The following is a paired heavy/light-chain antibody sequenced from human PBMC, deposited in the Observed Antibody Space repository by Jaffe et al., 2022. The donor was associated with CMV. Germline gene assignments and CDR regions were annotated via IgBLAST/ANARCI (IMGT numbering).Light chain of an antibody. CDR3: AAWDDSLNGYV. CDR2: SYN. CDR1: SSNVGSNT. J-gene: IGLJ1*01. V-gene: IGLV1-44*01. Sequence: QSVLTQPPSASGTPGQRVTISCSGSSSNVGSNTVNWYQQFPGTAPKLLIYSYNQRPSGVPDRFSGSKSGTSASLAISGLQSDDEADYYCAAWDDSLNGYVFGSGTKVTVL.
Heavy chain of an antibody. CDR2: INPNSGGA. J-gene: IGHJ4*02. Sequence: VQLVQSGAEVKKPGASVKVSCKASGYIFTGYNLRWVRQAPGKGLEWIGWINPNSGGANSAQKFQGRVTMTRDTSISTAYMELSGLTSEDTAVYYCARGPLLWGMTTVTPDLDFWGQGTLVTVSS. V-gene: IGHV1-2*02. CDR1: GYIFTGYN. CDR3: ARGPLLWGMTTVTPDLDF. D-gene: IGHD4-17*01.